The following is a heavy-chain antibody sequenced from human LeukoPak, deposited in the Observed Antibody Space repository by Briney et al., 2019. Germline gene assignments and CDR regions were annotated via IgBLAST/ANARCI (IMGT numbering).Heavy chain of an antibody. J-gene: IGHJ4*02. D-gene: IGHD3-10*01. CDR3: ARDVVYGSGSLDY. Sequence: GGSLRLSCAASGFTFDDYAMHWVRQAPGKGLEWVSGISWNSGSIGYADSVKGRFTISRDNAKNSLYLQMNSLRAEDTAVYYCARDVVYGSGSLDYWGQGTLVTVSS. CDR2: ISWNSGSI. V-gene: IGHV3-9*01. CDR1: GFTFDDYA.